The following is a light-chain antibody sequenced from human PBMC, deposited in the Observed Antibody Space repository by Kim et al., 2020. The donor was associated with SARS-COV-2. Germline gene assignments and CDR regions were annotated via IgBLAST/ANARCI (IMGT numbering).Light chain of an antibody. CDR3: NSRDSSDNVV. J-gene: IGLJ2*01. Sequence: SSELTQDPAVSVALGQTVRITCQGDSLRRYYVTWYQQKPGQAPVLVIYGKNNRPSGIPDRFSGSSSGNSASLTITGAQAGDEADYYCNSRDSSDNVVFGGGTQLTV. CDR2: GKN. V-gene: IGLV3-19*01. CDR1: SLRRYY.